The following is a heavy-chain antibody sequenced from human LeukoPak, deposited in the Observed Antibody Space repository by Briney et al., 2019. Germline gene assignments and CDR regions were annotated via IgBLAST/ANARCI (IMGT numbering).Heavy chain of an antibody. CDR3: ARATIVVVIAHPPGYYYYMDV. D-gene: IGHD2-21*01. CDR2: INHSGST. J-gene: IGHJ6*03. V-gene: IGHV4-34*01. Sequence: MPSETLSLTCAVYGGSFSGYYWSWIRQPSGKGLEWIGEINHSGSTNYNPSLKSRVTISVDTSKNQFSLKLSSVTAADTAVYYCARATIVVVIAHPPGYYYYMDVWGKGTTVTVSS. CDR1: GGSFSGYY.